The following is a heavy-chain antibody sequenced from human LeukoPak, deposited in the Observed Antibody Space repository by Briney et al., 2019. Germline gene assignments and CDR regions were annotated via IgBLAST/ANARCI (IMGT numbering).Heavy chain of an antibody. J-gene: IGHJ6*03. D-gene: IGHD6-6*01. CDR2: ISSSGGTI. CDR3: AKGRPHYMDV. CDR1: GFTFSSYA. Sequence: NAGGSLRLSCAASGFTFSSYAMSWIRQAPGKGLEWVSYISSSGGTIYYTDSVKGRFTISRDNAKNSLYLQMNSLRAEDTAVYYCAKGRPHYMDVWGKGTTVTVSS. V-gene: IGHV3-11*01.